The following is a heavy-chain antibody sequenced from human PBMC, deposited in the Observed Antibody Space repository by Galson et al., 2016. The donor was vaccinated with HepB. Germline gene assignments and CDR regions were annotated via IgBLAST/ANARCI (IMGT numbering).Heavy chain of an antibody. CDR2: IKPSGGNT. J-gene: IGHJ4*02. CDR3: ARELDHSFYFDY. Sequence: SVKVSCKASGYTFNTYNMHWVRQAPGQGLEWMGIIKPSGGNTIYAQKFQDRITMTRETSPSTVYMELISLRSEDTAVYYCARELDHSFYFDYWGQGTLLTVSS. D-gene: IGHD1-14*01. V-gene: IGHV1-46*02. CDR1: GYTFNTYN.